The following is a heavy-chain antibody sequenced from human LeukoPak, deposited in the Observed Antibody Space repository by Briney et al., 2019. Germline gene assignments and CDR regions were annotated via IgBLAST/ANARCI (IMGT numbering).Heavy chain of an antibody. D-gene: IGHD3-22*01. CDR3: AKRLYYYDSSGSSPDY. CDR2: ISGSGGST. V-gene: IGHV3-23*01. CDR1: GFTFSSYA. J-gene: IGHJ4*02. Sequence: GGSLRLSCAASGFTFSSYAMSWVRQAPGKGLEWVSAISGSGGSTYYADSVKGRFTISRDNSKNTLYLQMNSLRAEYTAVYYCAKRLYYYDSSGSSPDYWGQGTLVTVSS.